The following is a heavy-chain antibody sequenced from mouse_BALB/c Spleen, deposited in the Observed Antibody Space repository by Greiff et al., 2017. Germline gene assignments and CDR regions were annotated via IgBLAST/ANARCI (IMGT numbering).Heavy chain of an antibody. CDR2: ISNLAYSI. D-gene: IGHD2-3*01. V-gene: IGHV5-15*02. J-gene: IGHJ2*01. Sequence: EVKLMESGGGLVQPGGSRKLSCAASGFTFSDYGMAWVRQAPGKGPEWVAFISNLAYSIYYADTVTGRFTISRENAKNTLYLEMSSLRSEDTAMYYCARVPLIYDGYYIDYWGQGTTLTVSS. CDR1: GFTFSDYG. CDR3: ARVPLIYDGYYIDY.